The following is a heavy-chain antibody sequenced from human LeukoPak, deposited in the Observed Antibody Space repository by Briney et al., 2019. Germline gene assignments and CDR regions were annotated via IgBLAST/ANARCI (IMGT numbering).Heavy chain of an antibody. D-gene: IGHD3-16*02. Sequence: GGSLRLSCAASGFTFDDYAMHWVRQAPGKGLEWVSGISWNSGSIGYADSVKGRFTISRDNAKNSPYLQMNSLRAEDTALYYCAKDLERLGELSLLDYWGQGTLVTVSS. CDR3: AKDLERLGELSLLDY. J-gene: IGHJ4*02. CDR2: ISWNSGSI. V-gene: IGHV3-9*01. CDR1: GFTFDDYA.